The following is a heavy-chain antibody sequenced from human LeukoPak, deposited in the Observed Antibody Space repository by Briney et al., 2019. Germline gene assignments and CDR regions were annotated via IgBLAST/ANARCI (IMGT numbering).Heavy chain of an antibody. CDR2: ILHDGSNK. Sequence: PGGSLRLSCAASGFTFSSYGMNWVRQSPGKGLEWVAVILHDGSNKYYADSVKGRFTISRDNSKNTLYLQMNSLRAEDTAVYYCANQIQYYDFWSGYWTYYYMDVWGKGTTVTVSS. D-gene: IGHD3-3*01. V-gene: IGHV3-30*18. CDR1: GFTFSSYG. J-gene: IGHJ6*03. CDR3: ANQIQYYDFWSGYWTYYYMDV.